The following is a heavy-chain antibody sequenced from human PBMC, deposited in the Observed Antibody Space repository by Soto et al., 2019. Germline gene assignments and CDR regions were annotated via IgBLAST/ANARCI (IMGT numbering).Heavy chain of an antibody. Sequence: EVQMLESGGGLVQPGGSLRLSCAASGFTFSSSAMSWVRQAPGKGLEWVSTISGSGGDTYYADSVKGRFTLSRHNAKETLDLQMDSLKAENTDVSYCAKVPERYFSTPSCLYFWGQGFLVTLPS. V-gene: IGHV3-23*01. J-gene: IGHJ4*02. CDR1: GFTFSSSA. CDR2: ISGSGGDT. CDR3: AKVPERYFSTPSCLYF. D-gene: IGHD2-2*01.